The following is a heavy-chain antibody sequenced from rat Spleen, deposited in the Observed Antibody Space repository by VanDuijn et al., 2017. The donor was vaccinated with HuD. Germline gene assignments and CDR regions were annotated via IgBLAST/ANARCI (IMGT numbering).Heavy chain of an antibody. V-gene: IGHV5-25*01. CDR2: ISYDGSST. CDR1: GFTFSNYD. J-gene: IGHJ2*01. Sequence: EVQLVESGGGLVQPGRSMKLSCAASGFTFSNYDMAWVRQAPTKGLEWVASISYDGSSTFYRDYVKARFTISRDNSKSTLYLQMDSLMSEDTATYYCVRQPHTTYVYGYYFDYWGQGVMVTVSS. D-gene: IGHD1-2*01. CDR3: VRQPHTTYVYGYYFDY.